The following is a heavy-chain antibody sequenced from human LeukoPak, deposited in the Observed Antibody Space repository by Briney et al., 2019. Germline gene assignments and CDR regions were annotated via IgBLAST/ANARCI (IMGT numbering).Heavy chain of an antibody. J-gene: IGHJ4*02. V-gene: IGHV3-21*01. Sequence: GGSLRLSCAASGFTLSTYAMSWVRQAPGKGLEWVSSISSSSSYIYYADSVKGRFTISRDNAKNSLYLQMNSLRAEDTAVYYCAREKGGLFGYWGQGTPVTVSS. CDR2: ISSSSSYI. CDR3: AREKGGLFGY. CDR1: GFTLSTYA.